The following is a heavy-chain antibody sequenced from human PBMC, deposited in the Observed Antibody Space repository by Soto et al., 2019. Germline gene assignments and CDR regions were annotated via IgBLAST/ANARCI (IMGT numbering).Heavy chain of an antibody. Sequence: EVQLVESGGGLIHPGGSLRLSCAASGLTVSGNYMGWVRQAPGKGLEWVSGIYSDGSTIYADSVKGRFTIFRDNSKNTLYLQMNSLRAEDTAVYHCARASSRWVSEAAYWGQGTLVTVSS. D-gene: IGHD6-13*01. J-gene: IGHJ4*02. V-gene: IGHV3-53*01. CDR2: IYSDGST. CDR1: GLTVSGNY. CDR3: ARASSRWVSEAAY.